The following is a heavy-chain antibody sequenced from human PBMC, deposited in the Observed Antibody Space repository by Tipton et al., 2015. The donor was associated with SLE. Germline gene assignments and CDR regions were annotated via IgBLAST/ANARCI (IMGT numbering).Heavy chain of an antibody. Sequence: RSLRLSCAASGFTFDDYAMHWVRQAPGKGLEWVSGISWNSGSIGYADSVKGRFTISRDNAKNSLYLQMNSLRAEDTALYYCAKDPDYYGSGSYPDYWGQGTPVTVSS. CDR3: AKDPDYYGSGSYPDY. D-gene: IGHD3-10*01. V-gene: IGHV3-9*01. CDR1: GFTFDDYA. CDR2: ISWNSGSI. J-gene: IGHJ4*02.